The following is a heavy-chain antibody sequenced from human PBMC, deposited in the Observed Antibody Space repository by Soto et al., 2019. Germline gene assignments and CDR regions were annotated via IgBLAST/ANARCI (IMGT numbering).Heavy chain of an antibody. CDR2: ISSSSSTI. V-gene: IGHV3-48*02. J-gene: IGHJ6*02. D-gene: IGHD6-19*01. CDR1: GFTFSSYS. Sequence: GGSLRLSCAASGFTFSSYSMNWVRQAPGKGLEWVSYISSSSSTIYYADSVKGRFTISRDNAKNSLYLQMNSLRDEDTAVYYCARDRVEYSSGWSGTEYYYYGMDVWGQGTTVTVSS. CDR3: ARDRVEYSSGWSGTEYYYYGMDV.